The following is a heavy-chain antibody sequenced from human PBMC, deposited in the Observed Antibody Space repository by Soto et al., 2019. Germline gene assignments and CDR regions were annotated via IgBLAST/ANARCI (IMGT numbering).Heavy chain of an antibody. CDR2: IKQAGSEE. CDR3: AGDGRGYCCSTTCPGI. CDR1: GFTFSSYW. J-gene: IGHJ4*02. V-gene: IGHV3-7*01. Sequence: EVQLVESGGGLVQPGGSLRLSCAASGFTFSSYWLSWVRQAPGQGLEWVANIKQAGSEEHYVDSVKGRFTISRDNAKNALYQQMNGLTAEDTAVYYCAGDGRGYCCSTTCPGIWGQGTLVTVSS. D-gene: IGHD2-2*01.